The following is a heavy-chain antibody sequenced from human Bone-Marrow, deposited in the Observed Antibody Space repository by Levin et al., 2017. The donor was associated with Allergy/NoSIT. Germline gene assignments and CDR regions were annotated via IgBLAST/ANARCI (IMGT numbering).Heavy chain of an antibody. V-gene: IGHV3-30-3*01. D-gene: IGHD3-16*02. J-gene: IGHJ4*02. Sequence: GESLKISCAASGFTFSSYAMHWVRQAPGKGLEWVAVISYDGSNKYYADSVKGRFTISRDNSKNTLYLQMNSLRAEDTAVYYCARDGLRLGELSSDNPDYWGQGTLVTVSS. CDR2: ISYDGSNK. CDR1: GFTFSSYA. CDR3: ARDGLRLGELSSDNPDY.